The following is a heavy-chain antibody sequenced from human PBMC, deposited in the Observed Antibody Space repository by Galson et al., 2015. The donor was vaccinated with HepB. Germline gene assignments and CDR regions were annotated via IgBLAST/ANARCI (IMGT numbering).Heavy chain of an antibody. J-gene: IGHJ6*02. Sequence: SLRLSCAASGFTFSSYAMHWVRQAPGKGLEWVAVISYDGSNKYYADSVKGRFTISRDNSKNTLYLQMNSLRAEDTAVYYCARDRSSSWFGGVIKYYYYGMDVWGQGTTVTVSS. D-gene: IGHD6-13*01. CDR2: ISYDGSNK. CDR3: ARDRSSSWFGGVIKYYYYGMDV. CDR1: GFTFSSYA. V-gene: IGHV3-30*04.